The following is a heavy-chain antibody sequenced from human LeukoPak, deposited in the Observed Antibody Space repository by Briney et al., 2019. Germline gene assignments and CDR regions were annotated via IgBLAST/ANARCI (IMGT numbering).Heavy chain of an antibody. CDR2: ISSSSSYI. D-gene: IGHD3-22*01. J-gene: IGHJ4*02. V-gene: IGHV3-21*01. CDR3: ARDLVDYDSSGYHYTYYFDY. Sequence: GGSLRLSCAASGFTFSSYSMNWVRQAPGKGLEWVTSISSSSSYIYYADSVKGRFTISRDNAKNSLYLQMNSLRAEDTAVYYCARDLVDYDSSGYHYTYYFDYWGQGSLVTVSS. CDR1: GFTFSSYS.